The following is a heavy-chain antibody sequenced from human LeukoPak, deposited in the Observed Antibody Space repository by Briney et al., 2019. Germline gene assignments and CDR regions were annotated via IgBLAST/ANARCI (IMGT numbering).Heavy chain of an antibody. J-gene: IGHJ3*02. V-gene: IGHV4-34*01. Sequence: SETLSLTCAVYGGSFSGYYWSWIRQPPGKGLEWIGEINHSGSTNYNPSLKSRVTISVDTSKNQFSLKLSSVTAADTAVYYCARAYGSGSYYDSDHDAFDIWGQGTMVTVSS. CDR2: INHSGST. CDR1: GGSFSGYY. D-gene: IGHD3-10*01. CDR3: ARAYGSGSYYDSDHDAFDI.